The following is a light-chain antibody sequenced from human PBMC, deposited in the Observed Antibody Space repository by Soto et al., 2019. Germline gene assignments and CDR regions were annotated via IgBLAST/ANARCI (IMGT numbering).Light chain of an antibody. CDR3: QQYGSSRT. J-gene: IGKJ1*01. V-gene: IGKV3-20*01. CDR2: GAS. Sequence: EIVLTQSPGTLSLSPGERADLSCRASQSVSSSYLAWYQQKPGQAPRLLIYGASSRATGIPDRFSGSGSGTDFTLTISRLEPEDFAVYYCQQYGSSRTFGQGTKV. CDR1: QSVSSSY.